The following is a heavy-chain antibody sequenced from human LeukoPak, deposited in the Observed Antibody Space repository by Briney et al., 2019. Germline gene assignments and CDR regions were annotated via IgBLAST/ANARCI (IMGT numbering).Heavy chain of an antibody. CDR1: GYTFTGYY. CDR3: ASGEWELLQRYYYYGMDV. D-gene: IGHD1-26*01. CDR2: INPNSGGT. Sequence: EPSVKVSCKASGYTFTGYYMHWVRQAPGQGLEWMGWINPNSGGTNYAQKFQGRVTMTRDTSISTAYMELSRLRSDDTAVYYCASGEWELLQRYYYYGMDVWGQGTTVTVSS. J-gene: IGHJ6*02. V-gene: IGHV1-2*02.